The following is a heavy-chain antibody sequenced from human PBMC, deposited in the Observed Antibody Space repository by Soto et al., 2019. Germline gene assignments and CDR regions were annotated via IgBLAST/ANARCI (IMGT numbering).Heavy chain of an antibody. V-gene: IGHV4-34*10. CDR2: INHSGST. CDR1: GGSFSGYY. D-gene: IGHD1-26*01. CDR3: ATAPSGSYLPYDY. Sequence: SETLSLTCAVYGGSFSGYYWSWIRQPPGKGLEWIGEINHSGSTNYNPSLKSRVTMTEDTSTDTAYMELSSLRSEDTAVYYCATAPSGSYLPYDYWGQGTLVTVSS. J-gene: IGHJ4*02.